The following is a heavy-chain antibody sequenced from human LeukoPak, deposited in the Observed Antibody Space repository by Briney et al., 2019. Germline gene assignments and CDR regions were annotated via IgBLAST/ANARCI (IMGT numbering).Heavy chain of an antibody. CDR3: ATASGGRDAFDI. J-gene: IGHJ3*02. V-gene: IGHV3-7*01. CDR2: IKQDGSEK. CDR1: GFTFSSYW. Sequence: GGSLRLSCAASGFTFSSYWMSWVRQAPGKGLEWVANIKQDGSEKYYVDSVKGRFTISRDNAKDSLYLQMNSLRAEDTAVYYCATASGGRDAFDIWGQGTMVTVSS. D-gene: IGHD2-15*01.